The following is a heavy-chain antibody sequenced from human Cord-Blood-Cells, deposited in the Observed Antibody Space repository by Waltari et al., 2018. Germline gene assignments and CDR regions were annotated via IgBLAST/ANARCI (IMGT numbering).Heavy chain of an antibody. CDR2: IYWDDDK. J-gene: IGHJ4*02. D-gene: IGHD6-19*01. V-gene: IGHV2-5*02. CDR1: GFSLSTSGEG. CDR3: AHSSSGWGFDY. Sequence: QITLKESGPKLVKPTQTLTLTCTLSGFSLSTSGEGVRWIRQPPGKALEWLALIYWDDDKRYSPSLKSRLTITKDTSKNQVVLTMTNMDPVDTATYYCAHSSSGWGFDYWGQGTLVTVSS.